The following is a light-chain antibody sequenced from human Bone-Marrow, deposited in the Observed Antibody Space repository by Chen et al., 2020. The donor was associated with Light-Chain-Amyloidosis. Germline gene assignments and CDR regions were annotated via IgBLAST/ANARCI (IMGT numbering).Light chain of an antibody. Sequence: DIQMTQSPSSLSASVGDRVTITCRASQSISSYLNWYQQKPGKDPKLLNYAASSLQSGVPSRFSGSGSGTDSTLTSSSLQPEDFVTYYCQQSYSTARTFGQGTKGEIK. CDR1: QSISSY. CDR3: QQSYSTART. J-gene: IGKJ1*01. CDR2: AAS. V-gene: IGKV1-39*01.